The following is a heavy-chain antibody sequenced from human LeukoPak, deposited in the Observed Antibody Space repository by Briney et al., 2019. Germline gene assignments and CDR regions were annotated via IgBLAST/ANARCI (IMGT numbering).Heavy chain of an antibody. Sequence: PSETLSLTCTVSGGSISSSTYYWGWIRQPPGKGLEWIGSIYYSGGTYYNSSLKSRVTVYVDTSKNQFSLKLSSVTAADTAIYYCATQYRGAIRGGAFDVWGQGTMVTVS. D-gene: IGHD1-26*01. CDR1: GGSISSSTYY. V-gene: IGHV4-39*01. CDR2: IYYSGGT. J-gene: IGHJ3*01. CDR3: ATQYRGAIRGGAFDV.